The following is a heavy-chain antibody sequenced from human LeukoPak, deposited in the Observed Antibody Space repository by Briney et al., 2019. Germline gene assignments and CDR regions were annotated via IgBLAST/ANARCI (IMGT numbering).Heavy chain of an antibody. Sequence: GASVKVSCKASGYTFTSYDINWVRHATGQGLEWMGWMNPNSGNTGYAQKFKGRVTMTRNTSISTAYMELSSLRSEDTAVYYCARGGYSGYVFDYWGQGTLVTVSS. J-gene: IGHJ4*02. V-gene: IGHV1-8*01. CDR1: GYTFTSYD. CDR3: ARGGYSGYVFDY. CDR2: MNPNSGNT. D-gene: IGHD5-12*01.